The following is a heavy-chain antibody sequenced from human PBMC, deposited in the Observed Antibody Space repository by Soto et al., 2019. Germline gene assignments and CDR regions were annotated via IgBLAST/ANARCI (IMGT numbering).Heavy chain of an antibody. Sequence: EVQLVESGGGLVKPGGSLRLSCAASGFTFSNAWMSWVCQAPGKGLEWVGRIKSKTDGGTTDYAAPVKGRFTISRDDSKNTLYLQMNSLKTEDTAVYYCTTATDYGDYYYYYYMDVWGKGTTVTVSS. CDR2: IKSKTDGGTT. V-gene: IGHV3-15*01. CDR3: TTATDYGDYYYYYYMDV. D-gene: IGHD4-17*01. CDR1: GFTFSNAW. J-gene: IGHJ6*03.